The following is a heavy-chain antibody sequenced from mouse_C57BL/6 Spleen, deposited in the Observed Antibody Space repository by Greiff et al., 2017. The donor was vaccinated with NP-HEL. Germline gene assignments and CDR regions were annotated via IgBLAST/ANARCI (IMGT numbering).Heavy chain of an antibody. Sequence: QVQLQQPGAELVKPGASVKLSCKASGYTFTNYWMHWVKQRPGRGLEWIGRIDPNSGGTKYNEKFKSKATLTVDKPSSPAYMQLSSLTSEDSAVYYCAREELITAVVAMDYWGQGASVTVSS. CDR2: IDPNSGGT. J-gene: IGHJ4*01. V-gene: IGHV1-72*01. D-gene: IGHD1-1*01. CDR3: AREELITAVVAMDY. CDR1: GYTFTNYW.